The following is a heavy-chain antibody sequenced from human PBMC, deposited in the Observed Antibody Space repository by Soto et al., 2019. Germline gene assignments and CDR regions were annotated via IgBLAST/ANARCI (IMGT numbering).Heavy chain of an antibody. CDR2: ISWNSGSI. Sequence: GGSMRLSCAASGFTFEDYAMHWVRQAPGKGLEWVSGISWNSGSIGYADSVKGRFTISRDNAKNSLYLQMNSLRAEDTALYYCAKSPHAIGWRAFDIWGQGTMVTVSS. V-gene: IGHV3-9*01. J-gene: IGHJ3*02. CDR1: GFTFEDYA. CDR3: AKSPHAIGWRAFDI.